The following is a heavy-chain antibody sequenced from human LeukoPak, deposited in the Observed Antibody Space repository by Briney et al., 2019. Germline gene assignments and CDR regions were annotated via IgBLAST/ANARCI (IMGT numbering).Heavy chain of an antibody. J-gene: IGHJ5*02. Sequence: PVKVSCKASGYTFTSYGISWVRQAPGQGLEWMGRIVPMGDITNYAQRFQGRVTITADKFTRKAYMELSSLRFEDTALYYCARESVRNWRDPWGQGTLVTVAS. CDR1: GYTFTSYG. D-gene: IGHD3-9*01. CDR3: ARESVRNWRDP. CDR2: IVPMGDIT. V-gene: IGHV1-69*04.